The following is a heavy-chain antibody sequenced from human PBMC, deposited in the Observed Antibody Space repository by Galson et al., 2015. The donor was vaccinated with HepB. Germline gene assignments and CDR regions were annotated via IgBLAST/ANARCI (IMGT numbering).Heavy chain of an antibody. J-gene: IGHJ4*02. CDR1: GYTFTDYY. CDR3: SRGGREYGDYVGFDS. Sequence: SVKVSCKASGYTFTDYYIHWVRQAPGQGLEWMGWINPNSGGTNSAHKFQGRVNVTKDTSISTATMELGSLRSDDTAIYYCSRGGREYGDYVGFDSWGQGTLVTVSS. V-gene: IGHV1-2*02. D-gene: IGHD4-17*01. CDR2: INPNSGGT.